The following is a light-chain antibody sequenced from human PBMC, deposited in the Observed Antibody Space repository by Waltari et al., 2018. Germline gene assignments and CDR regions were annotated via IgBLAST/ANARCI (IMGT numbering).Light chain of an antibody. V-gene: IGLV3-1*01. CDR1: KLGSIY. CDR3: QAWDSRDVV. Sequence: SLELTQPPSVSVSPGQTASITCPGHKLGSIYVHLYQHKAGHAPVLVIYQDAKRPSGIPERFSGSNSGNTATLTISETQAMDEADYYCQAWDSRDVVFGGGTKLTVL. CDR2: QDA. J-gene: IGLJ2*01.